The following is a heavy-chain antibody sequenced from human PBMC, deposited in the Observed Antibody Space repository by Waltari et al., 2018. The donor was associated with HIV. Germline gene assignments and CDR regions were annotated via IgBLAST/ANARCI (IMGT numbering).Heavy chain of an antibody. CDR3: AHMSIAVAGTGWFDP. D-gene: IGHD6-19*01. V-gene: IGHV2-5*02. CDR1: GFSLSTSGVG. CDR2: IYWDDDK. Sequence: QITLKESGPTLVKPTQTLTLTCTFSGFSLSTSGVGVGWIRQPPGKALEWLALIYWDDDKRYSPSLKSRLTITKDTSKNQVVLTMTNMDPVDTATYYCAHMSIAVAGTGWFDPWGQGTLVTVSS. J-gene: IGHJ5*02.